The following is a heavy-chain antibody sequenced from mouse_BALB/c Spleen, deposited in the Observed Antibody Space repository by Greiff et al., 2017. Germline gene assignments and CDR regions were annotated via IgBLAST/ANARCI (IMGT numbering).Heavy chain of an antibody. J-gene: IGHJ4*01. V-gene: IGHV5-4*02. D-gene: IGHD1-1*01. CDR2: ISDGGSYT. Sequence: EVQLVESGGGLVKPGGSLKLSCAASGFTFSDYYMYWVRQTPEKRLEWVATISDGGSYTYYPDSVKGRFTISRDNAKNNLYLQMSSLKSEDTAMYYCVRDMENYYGSLPMGYWGQGTSVTVSS. CDR1: GFTFSDYY. CDR3: VRDMENYYGSLPMGY.